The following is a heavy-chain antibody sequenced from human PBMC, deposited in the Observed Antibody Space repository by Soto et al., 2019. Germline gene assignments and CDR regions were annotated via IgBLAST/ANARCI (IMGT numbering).Heavy chain of an antibody. J-gene: IGHJ3*02. V-gene: IGHV3-23*01. CDR1: GSTFSNYA. CDR3: AKDSVSYNGIYDAFDI. D-gene: IGHD3-3*02. CDR2: LGGGGDI. Sequence: VQLLESGGGLVQPGGALRLSCEAAGSTFSNYAMSWVRQAPGERPEWVSTLGGGGDIFYADSVKGRFTISRDDSRNTLYLRMDNLRVEDTAIYFCAKDSVSYNGIYDAFDIWGQGTVVTVSS.